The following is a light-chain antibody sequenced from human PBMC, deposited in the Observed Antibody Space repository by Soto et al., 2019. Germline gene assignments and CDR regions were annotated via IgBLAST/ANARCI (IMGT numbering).Light chain of an antibody. CDR1: QSVLYNSNDKNY. V-gene: IGKV4-1*01. Sequence: DIVMTQSPDSLAVSLGERATINCKSNQSVLYNSNDKNYLAWYQQKPGQPPALPIYWASSRASGVPDRFSGSGSGTDFALTISALQAEDVAVYFCQQYYLTPYTFGQGTKLEI. J-gene: IGKJ2*01. CDR2: WAS. CDR3: QQYYLTPYT.